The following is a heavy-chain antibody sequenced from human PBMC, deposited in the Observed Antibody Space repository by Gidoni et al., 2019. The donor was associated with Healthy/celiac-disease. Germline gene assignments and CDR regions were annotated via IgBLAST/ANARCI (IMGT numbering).Heavy chain of an antibody. CDR3: AKDIEGGSYTGYFQH. CDR2: ISWNSGSI. Sequence: EVQLVESGGGLVQPGRSLRLSCAASGFTFDDYAMHWVRQAPGKGLEWVSGISWNSGSIGYADSVKGRFTISRDNAKNSLYLQMNRLRAEDTALYYCAKDIEGGSYTGYFQHWGQGTLVTVSS. D-gene: IGHD1-26*01. CDR1: GFTFDDYA. V-gene: IGHV3-9*01. J-gene: IGHJ1*01.